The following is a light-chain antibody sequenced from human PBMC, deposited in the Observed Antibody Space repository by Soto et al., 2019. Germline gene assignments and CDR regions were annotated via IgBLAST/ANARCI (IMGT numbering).Light chain of an antibody. CDR2: ATS. CDR3: QQYDTSPRT. Sequence: EIVLTQSPGTLSLSPGERATLSCRASQSVNSNYLAWYQQKPGQGPRPLIYATSSRATGIPDRFSGSGSGTDFTLTISRLDPEDFAVYYCQQYDTSPRTFGQETKVEIK. V-gene: IGKV3-20*01. J-gene: IGKJ1*01. CDR1: QSVNSNY.